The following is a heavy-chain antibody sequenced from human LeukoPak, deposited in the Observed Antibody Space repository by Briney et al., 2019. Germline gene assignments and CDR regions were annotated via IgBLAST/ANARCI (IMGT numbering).Heavy chain of an antibody. J-gene: IGHJ5*02. CDR3: ARGGELYSSSWYGNWFDP. CDR2: IYYSGST. CDR1: GDSISSPHYY. V-gene: IGHV4-30-4*08. D-gene: IGHD6-13*01. Sequence: SQTLSLTCAVSGDSISSPHYYWIWIRQPPGKGLEWVGYIYYSGSTFSDPSLKSRVTISVDRSKNQFSLKLSSVTAADTAVYYCARGGELYSSSWYGNWFDPWGQGTLVTVSS.